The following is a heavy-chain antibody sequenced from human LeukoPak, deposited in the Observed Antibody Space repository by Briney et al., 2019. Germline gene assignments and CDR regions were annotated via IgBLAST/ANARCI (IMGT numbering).Heavy chain of an antibody. CDR1: GYTFTGYY. J-gene: IGHJ4*02. CDR2: INPNSGGT. D-gene: IGHD6-19*01. CDR3: AKDRRAVAGKIPFDY. V-gene: IGHV1-2*02. Sequence: ASVKVSCKASGYTFTGYYMHWVRQAPGQGLEWMGWINPNSGGTNYAQKFQGRVTMTRDTSISTAYMELSRLRSDDTAVYYCAKDRRAVAGKIPFDYWGQGTLVTVSS.